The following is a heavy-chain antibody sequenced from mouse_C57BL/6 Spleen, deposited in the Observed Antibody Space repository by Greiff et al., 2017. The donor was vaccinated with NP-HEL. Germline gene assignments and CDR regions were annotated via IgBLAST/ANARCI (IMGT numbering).Heavy chain of an antibody. CDR1: GYTFTSYW. CDR3: ASLIYYGSFDY. J-gene: IGHJ2*01. V-gene: IGHV1-72*01. CDR2: IDPNSGGT. D-gene: IGHD2-2*01. Sequence: QVQLQQPGAELVKPGASVKLSCKASGYTFTSYWMHWVKQRPGRGLEWIGRIDPNSGGTKYNEKFKSKATLTVDKPSSTANMQLSSLTSVDSAVYCCASLIYYGSFDYGSQGATLTVSS.